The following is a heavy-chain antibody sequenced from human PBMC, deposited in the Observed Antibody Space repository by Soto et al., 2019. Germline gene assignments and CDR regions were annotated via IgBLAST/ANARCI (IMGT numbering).Heavy chain of an antibody. D-gene: IGHD6-13*01. Sequence: GESLKISCKGSGYSFTSYWIGWVRQMPGKGLEWMGVIYPGDSDTRYSPSFQGQVTISADKSISTAYLQWSSLKASDTAMYYCARSGIAAAGPPPYYYYYGMDVWGQGTTVTVSS. CDR2: IYPGDSDT. J-gene: IGHJ6*02. V-gene: IGHV5-51*01. CDR3: ARSGIAAAGPPPYYYYYGMDV. CDR1: GYSFTSYW.